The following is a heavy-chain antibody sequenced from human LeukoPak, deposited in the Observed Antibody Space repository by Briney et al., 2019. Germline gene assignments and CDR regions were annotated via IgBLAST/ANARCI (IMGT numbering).Heavy chain of an antibody. CDR3: AGFGENGMDV. CDR2: IYYSGST. D-gene: IGHD3-10*01. V-gene: IGHV4-59*01. Sequence: PSETLSLTCTDSGGSISSYYWSWIRQPPGKGLEWIGYIYYSGSTNYNPSLKSRVTISVDTSKNQFSLKLSSVTAADTAVYYCAGFGENGMDVWGQGTTVTVSS. J-gene: IGHJ6*02. CDR1: GGSISSYY.